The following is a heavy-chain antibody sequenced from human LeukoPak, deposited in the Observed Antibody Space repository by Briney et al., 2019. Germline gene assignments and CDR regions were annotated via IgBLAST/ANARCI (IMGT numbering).Heavy chain of an antibody. V-gene: IGHV3-74*01. CDR2: ISSDVITT. J-gene: IGHJ4*02. D-gene: IGHD2-8*02. Sequence: TGGSLRLSCAASGFTFSSSWMHWVRQVPGKGLVWVSRISSDVITTNYADSVKGRFTISRDNAKNTVYLQMNSLRAEDTAVYYCARVVPGTGFFYWGQGTLVTVSS. CDR1: GFTFSSSW. CDR3: ARVVPGTGFFY.